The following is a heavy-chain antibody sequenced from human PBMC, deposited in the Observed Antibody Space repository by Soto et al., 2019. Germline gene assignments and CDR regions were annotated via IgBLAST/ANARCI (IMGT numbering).Heavy chain of an antibody. J-gene: IGHJ6*02. V-gene: IGHV3-30*03. CDR2: ISYDGNSK. Sequence: PGGSLRLSCAASGFTFSNYGIHWVRQAPGKGLEWVAIISYDGNSKYYAESVKGRFTMSRDSSKNTVYLEMNSLRVDDTGVYYCATDREARWANGMDVWGPGTTVTVSS. CDR1: GFTFSNYG. CDR3: ATDREARWANGMDV. D-gene: IGHD6-6*01.